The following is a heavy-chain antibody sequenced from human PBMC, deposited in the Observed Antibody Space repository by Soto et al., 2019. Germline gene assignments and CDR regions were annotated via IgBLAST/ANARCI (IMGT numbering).Heavy chain of an antibody. D-gene: IGHD3-16*01. CDR1: GDSVSSNSAA. CDR2: TYYRSKWYN. Sequence: PAQTLSLTCAISGDSVSSNSAAWNWIGESPSRGLEWLGRTYYRSKWYNDYAVSVKSRITINPDTSKNQFSLQLNSVTPEDTAVYYCARVGIGGMAAYYYYYGMDVWGQGTTVTVSS. CDR3: ARVGIGGMAAYYYYYGMDV. V-gene: IGHV6-1*01. J-gene: IGHJ6*02.